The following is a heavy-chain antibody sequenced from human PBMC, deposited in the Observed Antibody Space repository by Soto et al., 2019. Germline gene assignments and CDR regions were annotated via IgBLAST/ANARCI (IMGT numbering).Heavy chain of an antibody. CDR1: GGSFSGYY. Sequence: QVQLQQWGAGLLKPSDTLSLTCAVYGGSFSGYYWSWIRQPPGKGLEWIGEINHSGSTNYNPPLKSRVTISVDTSKNQFALQLSSVTAADTAVYYCARGEATVIIPAFDIWGQGTMVTVSS. D-gene: IGHD4-17*01. CDR2: INHSGST. J-gene: IGHJ3*02. V-gene: IGHV4-34*01. CDR3: ARGEATVIIPAFDI.